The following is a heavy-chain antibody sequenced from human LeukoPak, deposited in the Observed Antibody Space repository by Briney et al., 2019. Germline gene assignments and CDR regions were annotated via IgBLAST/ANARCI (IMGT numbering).Heavy chain of an antibody. D-gene: IGHD6-13*01. V-gene: IGHV4-38-2*02. CDR1: GYSISSGYY. Sequence: SETLSLTCTVSGYSISSGYYWGWIRQPPGKGLEWIGSIYHSGSTYYNPSLKSRVTISVDTSKNQFSLKLSSVTAADTAVYYCASYTGIAAAGTDWYFDLWGRGTLVTVSS. CDR3: ASYTGIAAAGTDWYFDL. CDR2: IYHSGST. J-gene: IGHJ2*01.